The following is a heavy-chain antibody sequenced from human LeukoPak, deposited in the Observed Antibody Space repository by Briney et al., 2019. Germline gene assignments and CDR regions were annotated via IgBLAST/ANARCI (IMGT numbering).Heavy chain of an antibody. D-gene: IGHD2-8*02. Sequence: PSETLSLTCTVSGGSISSYYWSWTRQPPGKGLEWIAYISDIGSINYNPSLKSRVTMSLDTSKNQFSLKLSSVTAADTAVYYCAGHHPRNTVDFWGQGTLVTVSS. CDR2: ISDIGSI. CDR1: GGSISSYY. CDR3: AGHHPRNTVDF. J-gene: IGHJ4*02. V-gene: IGHV4-59*08.